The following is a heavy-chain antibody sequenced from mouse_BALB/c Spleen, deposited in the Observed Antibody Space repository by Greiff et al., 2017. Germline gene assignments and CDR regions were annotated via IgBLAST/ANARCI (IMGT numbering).Heavy chain of an antibody. J-gene: IGHJ4*01. V-gene: IGHV3-2*02. CDR2: ISYSGST. CDR1: GYSITSDYA. Sequence: EVQLQESGPGLVKPSQSLSLTCTVTGYSITSDYAWNWIRQFPGNKLEWMGYISYSGSTSYNPSLKSRISITRDTSKNQFFLQLNSVTTEDTATYYCARSDGAMDYWGQGTSVTVSS. CDR3: ARSDGAMDY. D-gene: IGHD1-2*01.